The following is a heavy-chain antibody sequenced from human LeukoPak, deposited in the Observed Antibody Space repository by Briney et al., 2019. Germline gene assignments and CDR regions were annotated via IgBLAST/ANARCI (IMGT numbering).Heavy chain of an antibody. V-gene: IGHV3-23*01. CDR3: AKVVYSSGYHFDY. J-gene: IGHJ4*02. CDR2: ISGSGGST. Sequence: PGGSLRLSCAASGFTFSSYAMSWVRQAPGKGLERVSAISGSGGSTYYADSAKGRFTISRDNSKNTLYLQMNSLRAEDTAVYYCAKVVYSSGYHFDYWGQGTLVTVSS. D-gene: IGHD3-22*01. CDR1: GFTFSSYA.